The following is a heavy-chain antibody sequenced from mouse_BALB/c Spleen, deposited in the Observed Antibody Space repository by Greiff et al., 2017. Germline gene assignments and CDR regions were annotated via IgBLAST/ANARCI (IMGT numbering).Heavy chain of an antibody. CDR2: ISSGGSYT. CDR3: TRDGEVRGGSWFAY. Sequence: EVQLVESGGGLVKPGGSLKLSCAASGFTFSSYTMSWVRQTPEKRLEWVATISSGGSYTYYPDSVKGRFTISRDNAKNTLYLQMSSLKSEDTAMYYCTRDGEVRGGSWFAYWGQGTLVTVSA. D-gene: IGHD2-14*01. V-gene: IGHV5-6-4*01. CDR1: GFTFSSYT. J-gene: IGHJ3*01.